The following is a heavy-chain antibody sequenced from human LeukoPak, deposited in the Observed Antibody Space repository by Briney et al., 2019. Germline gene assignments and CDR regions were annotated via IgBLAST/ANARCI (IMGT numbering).Heavy chain of an antibody. V-gene: IGHV3-9*03. CDR3: ARGSSGSYQR. Sequence: GGSLRLSCAASGFTFDDYAMHWVRQAPGKGLEWVSGISWNSGSIGYADSVKGRFTISRDNAKNSLYLQMNSLRAEDMALYYCARGSSGSYQRWGQGTLVTVSS. CDR1: GFTFDDYA. CDR2: ISWNSGSI. J-gene: IGHJ1*01. D-gene: IGHD1-26*01.